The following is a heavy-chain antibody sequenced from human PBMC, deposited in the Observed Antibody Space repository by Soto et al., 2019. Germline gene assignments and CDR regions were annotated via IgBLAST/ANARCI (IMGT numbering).Heavy chain of an antibody. Sequence: ASVKVSCKASGYTFTSYAMHWVRQAPGQRLEWMGWINAGNGNTKYSQKFQGRVTITRDTSASTAYMELSSLRSEDTAVYYCARDAVSSSANYYYYYGMDVWGQGTTVTVSS. D-gene: IGHD6-6*01. V-gene: IGHV1-3*01. J-gene: IGHJ6*02. CDR2: INAGNGNT. CDR3: ARDAVSSSANYYYYYGMDV. CDR1: GYTFTSYA.